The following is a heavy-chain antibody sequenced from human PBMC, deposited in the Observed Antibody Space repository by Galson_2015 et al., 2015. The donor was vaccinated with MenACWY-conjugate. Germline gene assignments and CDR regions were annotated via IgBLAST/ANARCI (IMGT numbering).Heavy chain of an antibody. V-gene: IGHV3-33*01. CDR2: IYYDGSNK. J-gene: IGHJ4*02. CDR1: GIRSRNYG. D-gene: IGHD5-24*01. CDR3: ARDLGWLQFDY. Sequence: SLRLSCATSGIRSRNYGMHWVRQAPGKGLEWVAIIYYDGSNKYYVDSVKGRFTISRDNAKNSLYLQMNSLRAEDTAVYYCARDLGWLQFDYWGQGTLVTVSS.